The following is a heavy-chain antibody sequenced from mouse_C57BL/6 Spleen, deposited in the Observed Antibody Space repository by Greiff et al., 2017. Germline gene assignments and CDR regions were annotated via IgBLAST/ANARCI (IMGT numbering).Heavy chain of an antibody. J-gene: IGHJ3*01. Sequence: QVQLQQSGAELVKPGASVKLSCKASGYTFTSYWMHWVKQRPGQGLEWIGMIHPNSGSTNYNEKFKSKATLTVDKSSSTAYMQLSSLTSEDSAVYYCAREGDGSLAYWGQGTLVTVSA. V-gene: IGHV1-64*01. CDR1: GYTFTSYW. D-gene: IGHD2-3*01. CDR2: IHPNSGST. CDR3: AREGDGSLAY.